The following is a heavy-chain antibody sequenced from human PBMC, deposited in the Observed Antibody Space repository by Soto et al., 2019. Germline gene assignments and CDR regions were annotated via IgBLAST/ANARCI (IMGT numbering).Heavy chain of an antibody. J-gene: IGHJ6*01. Sequence: QSLKISKRGSGYKCTNYGGGWVRQKPGKGLEWMGIIYPGDSDTRYSPSFQGQVTISADKSISTAYLQWSSLKASDTAMYYCARGGYGFGELLFYYYYGMDVWGQGTTVTVSS. D-gene: IGHD3-10*01. CDR1: GYKCTNYG. CDR3: ARGGYGFGELLFYYYYGMDV. CDR2: IYPGDSDT. V-gene: IGHV5-51*01.